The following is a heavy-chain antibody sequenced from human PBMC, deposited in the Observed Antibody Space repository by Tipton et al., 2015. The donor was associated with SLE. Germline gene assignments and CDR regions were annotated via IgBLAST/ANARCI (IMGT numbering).Heavy chain of an antibody. J-gene: IGHJ6*02. CDR2: IYHSGST. V-gene: IGHV4-34*01. D-gene: IGHD1-26*01. Sequence: TLSLTCAVYGGSFSGYYWSWIRQPPGKGLEWIGSIYHSGSTNYNPSLKSRVAISVDTSKNQFSLKLSSVTAADTAVYYCAREGGSPHYGMDVWGQGTTVTVSS. CDR1: GGSFSGYY. CDR3: AREGGSPHYGMDV.